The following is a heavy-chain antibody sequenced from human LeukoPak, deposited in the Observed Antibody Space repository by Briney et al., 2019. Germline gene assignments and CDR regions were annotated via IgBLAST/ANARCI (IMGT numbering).Heavy chain of an antibody. CDR2: ISGNGEST. D-gene: IGHD6-6*01. J-gene: IGHJ4*02. CDR1: GFTFSSYA. CDR3: ARALDSYSSSMPFDY. Sequence: PGGSLRLSCAASGFTFSSYAMSWVRQAPGMGLEWVSAISGNGESTYYADSVKGRFTISRDNSKNTLYLQMNSLRAKDTAVYYCARALDSYSSSMPFDYWGQGTLATVSS. V-gene: IGHV3-23*01.